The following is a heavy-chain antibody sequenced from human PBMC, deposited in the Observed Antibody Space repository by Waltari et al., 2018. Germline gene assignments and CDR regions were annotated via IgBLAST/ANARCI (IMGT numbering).Heavy chain of an antibody. CDR3: SGGEVTGTDF. CDR1: RFSFSGSS. CDR2: IRREPYNYAT. Sequence: EVQVVESGGGLVQPGGSLKLYCATSRFSFSGSSIHWVRQTSGKGLDWVGRIRREPYNYATAYSASVKGRFTISRDDSKNTAFLQMNSLMTEDTAVYYCSGGEVTGTDFWGQGTLVTVSS. V-gene: IGHV3-73*01. J-gene: IGHJ4*02. D-gene: IGHD6-19*01.